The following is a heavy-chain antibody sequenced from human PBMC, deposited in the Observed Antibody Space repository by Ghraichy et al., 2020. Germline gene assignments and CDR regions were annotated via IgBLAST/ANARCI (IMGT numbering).Heavy chain of an antibody. V-gene: IGHV3-21*01. CDR3: ASLLVAATIDFYSGMDV. CDR1: GVTFTSYT. CDR2: ISANSGYI. Sequence: LSLTCAASGVTFTSYTMNWVRQAPGKGLEWVSSISANSGYIYYADSVKGRFTISRDNTKNSLSLQMNSLRAEDTAVYYCASLLVAATIDFYSGMDVWGQGTTVTVSS. D-gene: IGHD2-2*02. J-gene: IGHJ6*02.